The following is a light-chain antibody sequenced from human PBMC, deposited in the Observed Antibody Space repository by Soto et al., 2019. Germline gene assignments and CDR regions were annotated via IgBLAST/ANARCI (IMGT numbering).Light chain of an antibody. CDR2: HDS. J-gene: IGLJ2*01. V-gene: IGLV3-21*02. Sequence: SYELTQPPSVSVAPGQTASITCGGDNIGGRSVHWYQQKPGQAPVVVVDHDSDRPSGIPERFSGSNSGNMATLTISRVEAGDEAVYHCQVWDYSTDDVVFGGGTKFTVL. CDR1: NIGGRS. CDR3: QVWDYSTDDVV.